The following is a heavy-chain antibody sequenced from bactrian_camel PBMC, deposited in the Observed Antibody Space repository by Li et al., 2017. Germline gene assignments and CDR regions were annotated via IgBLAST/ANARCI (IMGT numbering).Heavy chain of an antibody. Sequence: HVQLVESGGGSVQAGGSLRLSCAASTSAYSRYCVAWYRQAPGQEREGVATMDSDGMINYADSVKGRFAISQNNAKTTTWLQMNNLKLDDTAMYYCAPDSSPQMGCYWTRGTQVTVS. J-gene: IGHJ4*01. CDR2: MDSDGMI. D-gene: IGHD5*01. CDR1: TSAYSRYC. V-gene: IGHV3S9*01. CDR3: APDSSPQMGCY.